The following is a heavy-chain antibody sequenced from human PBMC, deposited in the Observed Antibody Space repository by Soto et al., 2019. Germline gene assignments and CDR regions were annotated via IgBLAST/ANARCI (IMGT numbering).Heavy chain of an antibody. Sequence: SETLSLTCTVSGGSISSYYWSWIRQPAGKGLEWIGRIYTSGSTNYNPSLKSRVTMSVDTSKNQFSLKLSSVTAADTAVYYCAIFLESRDQTIQRPYYYYGMDVWGQGTTVTVSS. CDR1: GGSISSYY. V-gene: IGHV4-4*07. CDR3: AIFLESRDQTIQRPYYYYGMDV. D-gene: IGHD3-3*01. J-gene: IGHJ6*02. CDR2: IYTSGST.